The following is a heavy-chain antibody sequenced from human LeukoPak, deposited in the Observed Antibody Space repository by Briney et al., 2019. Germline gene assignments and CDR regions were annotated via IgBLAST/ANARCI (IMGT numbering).Heavy chain of an antibody. CDR3: AAYYDYVWGSYPIQY. V-gene: IGHV4-59*01. Sequence: NPSETLSLTCTVSGGSISSYYWSWIRQPPGKGLEWIGYIYYSGSTNYNPSLKSRVTISVDTSKNQFSLKLSSVTAADTAVYYCAAYYDYVWGSYPIQYWGQGTLVTVSS. D-gene: IGHD3-16*02. CDR1: GGSISSYY. J-gene: IGHJ4*02. CDR2: IYYSGST.